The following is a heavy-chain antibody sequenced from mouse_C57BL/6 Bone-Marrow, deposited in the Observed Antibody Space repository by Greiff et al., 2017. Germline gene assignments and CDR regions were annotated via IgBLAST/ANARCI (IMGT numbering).Heavy chain of an antibody. CDR3: ARLRYYGRSPAWFAY. CDR1: GYTFTSYG. J-gene: IGHJ3*01. Sequence: VQLQQSGAELARPGASVKLSCKASGYTFTSYGISWVKQRTGQGLEWIGEIYPRSGNTYYNEKFKGKATLTADKSSSTAYMELRSLTSEDSAVYFCARLRYYGRSPAWFAYWGQGTLVTVSA. D-gene: IGHD1-1*01. CDR2: IYPRSGNT. V-gene: IGHV1-81*01.